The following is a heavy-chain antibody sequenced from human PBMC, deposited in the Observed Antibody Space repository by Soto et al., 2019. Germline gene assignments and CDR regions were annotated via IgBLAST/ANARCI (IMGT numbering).Heavy chain of an antibody. Sequence: GESLKISCKGSGYSFTTYCIGWVRQMPGKGLEWMGIIYPGDSDTRYSPSFQGQVTISADKSISTAYLQWSSLKASDTAMYYCASQGIAVAGTSVYGMDVWGQGTTVTVSS. J-gene: IGHJ6*02. D-gene: IGHD6-19*01. CDR1: GYSFTTYC. V-gene: IGHV5-51*01. CDR2: IYPGDSDT. CDR3: ASQGIAVAGTSVYGMDV.